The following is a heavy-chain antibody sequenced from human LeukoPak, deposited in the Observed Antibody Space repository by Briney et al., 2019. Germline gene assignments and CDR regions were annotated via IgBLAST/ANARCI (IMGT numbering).Heavy chain of an antibody. D-gene: IGHD3-16*01. CDR2: INHSGST. CDR1: GGSISSGGYY. Sequence: PSETLSLTCTVSGGSISSGGYYWSWIRQPPGKGLEWIGEINHSGSTNYNPSLKSRVTISVDTSKNQFSLKLSSVTAADTAVYYCARGWGAYFDYWGQGTLVTVSS. V-gene: IGHV4-39*07. J-gene: IGHJ4*02. CDR3: ARGWGAYFDY.